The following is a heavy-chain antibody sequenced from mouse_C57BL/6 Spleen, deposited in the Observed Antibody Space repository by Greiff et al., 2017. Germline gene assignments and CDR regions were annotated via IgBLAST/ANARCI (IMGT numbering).Heavy chain of an antibody. CDR3: GRSGYDYAAWFAY. V-gene: IGHV1-61*01. CDR1: GYTFTSYW. J-gene: IGHJ3*01. Sequence: QVQLQQPGAELVRPGSSVKLSCKASGYTFTSYWMDWVKQRPGQGLEWIGNIYPSDSETHYNQKFKDKATLTVDKSSSTAYMQLSSLTSEDSAVYYCGRSGYDYAAWFAYWGQGTLVTVSA. D-gene: IGHD2-4*01. CDR2: IYPSDSET.